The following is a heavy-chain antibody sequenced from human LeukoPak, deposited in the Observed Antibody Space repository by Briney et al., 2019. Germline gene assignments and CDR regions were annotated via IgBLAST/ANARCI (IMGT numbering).Heavy chain of an antibody. CDR2: ISSSGSTI. CDR1: GFTFSSYE. V-gene: IGHV3-48*03. Sequence: GGSLRLSCAASGFTFSSYEMNWVRQAPGEGLEWVSYISSSGSTIYYADSVKGRFTISRDNSKNTLYLQMNSLRAEDTALYYCAKSRLSGINDAFDIWGQGTMVTVSS. J-gene: IGHJ3*02. CDR3: AKSRLSGINDAFDI. D-gene: IGHD3-3*01.